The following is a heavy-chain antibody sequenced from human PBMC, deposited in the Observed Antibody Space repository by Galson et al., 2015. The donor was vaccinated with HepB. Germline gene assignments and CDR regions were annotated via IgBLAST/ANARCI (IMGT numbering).Heavy chain of an antibody. CDR1: GYTFTGYY. CDR2: INPNSGGT. CDR3: ARGGYYDSSGYRTYFDY. J-gene: IGHJ4*02. D-gene: IGHD3-22*01. V-gene: IGHV1-2*04. Sequence: SVKVSCKASGYTFTGYYMHWVRQAPGQGLEWMGWINPNSGGTNYAQKFQGWVTMTRDTSISTAYMELSRLRSDDTAVYYCARGGYYDSSGYRTYFDYWGQGTLVTVSS.